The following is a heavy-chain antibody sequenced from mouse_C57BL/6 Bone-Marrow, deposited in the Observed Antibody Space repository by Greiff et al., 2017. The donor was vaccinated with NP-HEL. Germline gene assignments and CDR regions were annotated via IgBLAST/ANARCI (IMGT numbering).Heavy chain of an antibody. J-gene: IGHJ4*01. Sequence: VQLQESGAELVKPGASVKMSCKASGYTFTTYPIEWMKQSHGKCLEWIGNFHPYNDDTKYNEKFKGKATLTVEKSSSPVYLDLSRLTSDDSAVFECARRRNFDYARDYWGKGTTVTVSS. CDR2: FHPYNDDT. CDR1: GYTFTTYP. CDR3: ARRRNFDYARDY. V-gene: IGHV1-47*01.